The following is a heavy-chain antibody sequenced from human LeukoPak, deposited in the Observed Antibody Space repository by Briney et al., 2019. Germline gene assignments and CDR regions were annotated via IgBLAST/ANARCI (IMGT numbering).Heavy chain of an antibody. CDR2: ISYYGSHK. Sequence: GGSLRLSCAASGFTFSTYRMHWVREAPGKGLEGVAVISYYGSHKYYGDSVKGRFTISRDNSKNTLYLQMNSLRAQDTAMYYGAKDFVPRSCSSTSCYGLAFDIWGQGTWSPSLQ. D-gene: IGHD2-2*01. CDR3: AKDFVPRSCSSTSCYGLAFDI. J-gene: IGHJ3*02. CDR1: GFTFSTYR. V-gene: IGHV3-30*18.